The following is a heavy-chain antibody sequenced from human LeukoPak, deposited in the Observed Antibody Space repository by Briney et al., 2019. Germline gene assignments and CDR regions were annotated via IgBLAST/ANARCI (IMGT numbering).Heavy chain of an antibody. CDR2: IKLDGSEK. J-gene: IGHJ3*02. CDR3: ARDLLFWSGYQNDAFDI. V-gene: IGHV3-7*03. CDR1: GFTFSSYW. Sequence: GGSLRLSCAASGFTFSSYWMSWVRQAPGKGLEWVANIKLDGSEKYYVDSVKGRFTISRDNAKNSLYLQMNSLRAEDTALYYCARDLLFWSGYQNDAFDIWGQGTMVTVSS. D-gene: IGHD3-3*01.